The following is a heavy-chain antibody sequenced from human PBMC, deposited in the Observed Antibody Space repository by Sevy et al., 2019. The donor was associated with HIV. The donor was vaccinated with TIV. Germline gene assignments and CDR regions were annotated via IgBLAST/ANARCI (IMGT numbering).Heavy chain of an antibody. CDR3: ARLRARGYSYGSLDY. J-gene: IGHJ4*02. D-gene: IGHD5-18*01. V-gene: IGHV3-48*04. CDR2: ISSSSSTI. CDR1: GFTFSSYS. Sequence: GGSLRLSCAASGFTFSSYSMNWVRQAPGKGLEWVSYISSSSSTIYYADSVKGRFTISRDNAKNSLYLQMNSLRAEDTAVYYCARLRARGYSYGSLDYWGQGTLVTVSS.